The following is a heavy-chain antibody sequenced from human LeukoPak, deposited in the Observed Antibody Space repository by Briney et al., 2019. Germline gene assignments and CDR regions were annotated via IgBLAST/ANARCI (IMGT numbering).Heavy chain of an antibody. J-gene: IGHJ4*02. D-gene: IGHD1-14*01. Sequence: PGGSLRLSCAASGFTFSSYWMHWVRQPPGKGLVWVSGINGDGTSANYADSVKGRFIISRDNAKSMMYLQMDSLRAEDTAVYYCARRSTGTLDYWGQGTLVTVSS. CDR1: GFTFSSYW. CDR2: INGDGTSA. CDR3: ARRSTGTLDY. V-gene: IGHV3-74*01.